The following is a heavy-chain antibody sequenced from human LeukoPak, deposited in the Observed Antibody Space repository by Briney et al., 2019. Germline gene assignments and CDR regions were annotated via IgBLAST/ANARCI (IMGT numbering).Heavy chain of an antibody. CDR3: AKANEMATITSLGAFDI. Sequence: PGGSLRLSCAASGFTFRIHAMSWVRQAPGKGLEWVSAISGSGGSTYYADSVKGRFTISRDNSKNTLYLQMNSLRAEDTAVYYCAKANEMATITSLGAFDIWGQGTMVTVSS. V-gene: IGHV3-23*01. D-gene: IGHD5-24*01. CDR2: ISGSGGST. CDR1: GFTFRIHA. J-gene: IGHJ3*02.